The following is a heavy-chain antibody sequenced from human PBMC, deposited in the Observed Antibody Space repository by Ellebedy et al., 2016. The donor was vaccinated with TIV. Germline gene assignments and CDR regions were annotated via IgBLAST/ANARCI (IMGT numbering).Heavy chain of an antibody. CDR3: ATAGRWLLPDY. V-gene: IGHV1-24*01. CDR2: FDPEDGET. D-gene: IGHD2-21*01. CDR1: GGTFSSYA. J-gene: IGHJ4*02. Sequence: ASVKVSCXASGGTFSSYAISWVRQAPGKGLEWMGGFDPEDGETIYAQKFQGRVTMTEDTSTDTAYMELNSLRSEDTAVYYCATAGRWLLPDYWGQGTLVTVSS.